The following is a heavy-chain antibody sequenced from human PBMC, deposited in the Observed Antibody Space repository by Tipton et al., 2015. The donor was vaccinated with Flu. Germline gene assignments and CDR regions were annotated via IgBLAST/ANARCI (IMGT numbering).Heavy chain of an antibody. V-gene: IGHV3-30*09. J-gene: IGHJ4*02. CDR1: GFSSSDYT. CDR2: ISYDGTNK. D-gene: IGHD6-6*01. CDR3: GRTSSISTL. Sequence: SLRLSCAASGFSSSDYTLHWVRQAPGKGLEWVALISYDGTNKHYADSVKGRFAISRDNSKNTLFLQLNSLRADDTAVYYCGRTSSISTLGGQGTLVTVSS.